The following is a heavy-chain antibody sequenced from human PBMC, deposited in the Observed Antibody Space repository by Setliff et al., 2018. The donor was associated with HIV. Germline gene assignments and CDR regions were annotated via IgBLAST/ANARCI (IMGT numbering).Heavy chain of an antibody. J-gene: IGHJ4*02. CDR3: ARGSPTAGDY. V-gene: IGHV1-8*01. CDR1: GSTFSTYD. Sequence: ASVKVSCKPSGSTFSTYDINWVRQATGQGLEWMGWMNPNSGNTGYAQKFQGRVTMTRNTSISTAYMELTSLRFEDTAVYYCARGSPTAGDYWGQGTLVTVSS. CDR2: MNPNSGNT.